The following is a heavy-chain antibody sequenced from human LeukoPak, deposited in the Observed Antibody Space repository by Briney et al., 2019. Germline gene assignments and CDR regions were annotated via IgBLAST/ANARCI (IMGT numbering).Heavy chain of an antibody. CDR2: IYSGGST. J-gene: IGHJ6*02. D-gene: IGHD3-3*01. V-gene: IGHV3-66*01. CDR3: ASYDFWSGYFDQHMDV. Sequence: GGSLRLSCAASGFTVSSNYMSWVRPAPGKGLEWVSVIYSGGSTYYADSVKGRFTISRDNSKNTLYLQMNSLRAEDTAVYYCASYDFWSGYFDQHMDVWGQGTTVTVSS. CDR1: GFTVSSNY.